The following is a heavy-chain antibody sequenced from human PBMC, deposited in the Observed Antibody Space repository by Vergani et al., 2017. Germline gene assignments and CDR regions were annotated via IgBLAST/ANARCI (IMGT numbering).Heavy chain of an antibody. Sequence: QVQLQESGPGLVKPSQTLSLTCTVSGGSISSGGYYWSWIRQHPGKGLEWIGYIYYSGRNYYNPALKRRVTISVDTSKNQFSLELSSVTAADTAVYYCARITIFGVVEPYYFDYWGQGTLVTVSS. J-gene: IGHJ4*02. D-gene: IGHD3-3*01. CDR2: IYYSGRN. V-gene: IGHV4-31*03. CDR1: GGSISSGGYY. CDR3: ARITIFGVVEPYYFDY.